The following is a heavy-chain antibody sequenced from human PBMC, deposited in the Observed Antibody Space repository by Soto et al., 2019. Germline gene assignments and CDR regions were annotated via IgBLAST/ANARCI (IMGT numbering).Heavy chain of an antibody. J-gene: IGHJ4*02. CDR3: ARQSNRHFDF. CDR1: GGSTSDRDYY. V-gene: IGHV4-39*01. CDR2: VYSSGSA. Sequence: ETLSLTCTVSGGSTSDRDYYWAWIRRAPGKGLEWIGSVYSSGSAYYNPSLKIRLSISIDTASNHLSLKLNSMTAADTALYYCARQSNRHFDFWGQGTLVTVSS.